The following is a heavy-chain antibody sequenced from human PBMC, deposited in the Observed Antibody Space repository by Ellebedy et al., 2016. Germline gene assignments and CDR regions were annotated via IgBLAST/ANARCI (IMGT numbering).Heavy chain of an antibody. V-gene: IGHV4-39*01. CDR3: ARHSSGSGFDP. CDR2: IYYSGST. D-gene: IGHD3-22*01. J-gene: IGHJ5*02. Sequence: WVRQPPGKGLEWIGSIYYSGSTYYNPSLKSRVTISVDTSKNQFSLKLSSVTAADTAVYYCARHSSGSGFDPWGQGTLVTVSS.